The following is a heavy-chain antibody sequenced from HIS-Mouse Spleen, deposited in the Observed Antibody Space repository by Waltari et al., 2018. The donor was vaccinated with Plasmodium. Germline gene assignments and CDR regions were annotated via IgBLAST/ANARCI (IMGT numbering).Heavy chain of an antibody. CDR2: IYYSGST. J-gene: IGHJ4*02. D-gene: IGHD5-18*01. V-gene: IGHV4-59*08. CDR1: GGSISSYY. CDR3: ARLRYSYGYFDY. Sequence: QVQLQESGPGLVKPSATLSLSCTVSGGSISSYYWSWIRQPPGKGLEWIGYIYYSGSTNYNPSLKSRVTISVDTSKNQFSLKLSSVTAADTAVYYCARLRYSYGYFDYWGQGTLVTVSS.